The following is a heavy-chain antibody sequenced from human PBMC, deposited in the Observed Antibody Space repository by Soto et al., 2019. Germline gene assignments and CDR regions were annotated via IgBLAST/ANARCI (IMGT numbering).Heavy chain of an antibody. CDR2: ISGSGGST. J-gene: IGHJ4*02. V-gene: IGHV3-23*01. CDR1: GFTFSSYA. Sequence: GGSLRLSCAASGFTFSSYAMSWVRQAPGKGLEWVSAISGSGGSTYYADSVKGRFTISRDNSKNTLYLQMNSLRAEDTAVYYCATDSGYDTYYFDYWGQGTLVTVSS. CDR3: ATDSGYDTYYFDY. D-gene: IGHD5-12*01.